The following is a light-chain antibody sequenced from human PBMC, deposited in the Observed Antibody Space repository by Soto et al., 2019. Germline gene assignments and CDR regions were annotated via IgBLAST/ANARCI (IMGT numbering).Light chain of an antibody. Sequence: EIVLTQSPATLSLSPGERATLSCRASQSVGTYFAWYQQKPGQAPRLLIYDSSNRATGIPDRFSGSGSGTDFTLTISSLGPEDFAVYYCQQRSDWPSTFGGGTKVEIK. CDR1: QSVGTY. CDR3: QQRSDWPST. J-gene: IGKJ4*01. V-gene: IGKV3-11*01. CDR2: DSS.